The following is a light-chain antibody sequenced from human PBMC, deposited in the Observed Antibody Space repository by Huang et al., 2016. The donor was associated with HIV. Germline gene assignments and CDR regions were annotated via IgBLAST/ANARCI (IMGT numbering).Light chain of an antibody. V-gene: IGKV2-29*02. Sequence: DIVMTQTPLSLSVTPGQPASISCKSSQSLLHSDGKTYLYWYLQKPGQSPQLLNYEFSSRFTGVPDMCSGSGSGTDFTLKISRVEAEDVGVYYCMQGIHSWTFGQGTKVEIK. CDR1: QSLLHSDGKTY. CDR2: EFS. J-gene: IGKJ1*01. CDR3: MQGIHSWT.